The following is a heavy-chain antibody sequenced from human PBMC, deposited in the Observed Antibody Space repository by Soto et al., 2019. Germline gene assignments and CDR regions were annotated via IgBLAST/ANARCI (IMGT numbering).Heavy chain of an antibody. V-gene: IGHV4-31*03. CDR1: DGSISSGGYY. D-gene: IGHD6-13*01. J-gene: IGHJ4*02. Sequence: QVQLQESGPGLVKPSQTLSLTCTVSDGSISSGGYYWSWMRQLPGKGLEWIGHIYYTGTTGYNPSLKSRVTISVDTSENQFSLKLYSVTAADTAVYYCARWDAASTGKYFDSWGQGTLVTVSS. CDR2: IYYTGTT. CDR3: ARWDAASTGKYFDS.